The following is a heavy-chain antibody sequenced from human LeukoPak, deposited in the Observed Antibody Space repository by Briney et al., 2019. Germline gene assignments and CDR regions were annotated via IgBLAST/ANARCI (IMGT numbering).Heavy chain of an antibody. J-gene: IGHJ5*02. CDR3: ASGPLLWSFSWFDP. Sequence: ASVKVSCKASEGTFSSYAISWVRQAPGQGLEWMGGIIPIFGTANYAQKFQGRVTNTTDESTSTAYMELSSLRSEDTAVYYCASGPLLWSFSWFDPWGQGTLVTVSS. CDR1: EGTFSSYA. V-gene: IGHV1-69*05. D-gene: IGHD3-16*01. CDR2: IIPIFGTA.